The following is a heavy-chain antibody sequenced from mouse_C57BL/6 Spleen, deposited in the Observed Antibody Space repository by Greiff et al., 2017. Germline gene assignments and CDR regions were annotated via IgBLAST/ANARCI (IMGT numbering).Heavy chain of an antibody. CDR2: ISSGGDYI. J-gene: IGHJ2*01. V-gene: IGHV5-9-1*02. Sequence: EVKVVESGEGLVKPGGSLKLSCAASGFTFSSYAMSWVRQTPEKRLEWVAYISSGGDYIYYADTVKGRFTISRDNARNTLYLQMSSLKSEDTAMYYCTRDQDYSNPGDFDYWGQGTTLTVSS. D-gene: IGHD2-5*01. CDR1: GFTFSSYA. CDR3: TRDQDYSNPGDFDY.